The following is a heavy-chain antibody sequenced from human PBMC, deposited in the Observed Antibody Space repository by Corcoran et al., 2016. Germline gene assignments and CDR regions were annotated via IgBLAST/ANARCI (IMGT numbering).Heavy chain of an antibody. D-gene: IGHD3-16*01. CDR2: IYYSGST. CDR1: GGSISSSSYY. J-gene: IGHJ4*02. V-gene: IGHV4-39*01. CDR3: AGGTPFDY. Sequence: QLQLQESGPGLVKPSETLSLTCTVSGGSISSSSYYWGWIRPPPGTGLEWIGSIYYSGSTYYNPSLKSRVTISVDTSKNQFSLKLSSVTAADTAVYYCAGGTPFDYWGQGTLVTVSS.